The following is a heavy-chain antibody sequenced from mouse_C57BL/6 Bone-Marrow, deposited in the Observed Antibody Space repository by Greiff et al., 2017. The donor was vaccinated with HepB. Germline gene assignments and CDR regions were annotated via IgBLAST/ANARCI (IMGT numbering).Heavy chain of an antibody. CDR3: ARDSLY. CDR1: GYTFTSYW. Sequence: VKQSCKASGYTFTSYWMQWVKQRPGQGLEWIGEIDPSDSYTNYNQKFKGKATLTVDTSSSTAYMQLSSLTSEDSAVYYCARDSLYWGQGTLVTVSA. V-gene: IGHV1-50*01. J-gene: IGHJ3*01. CDR2: IDPSDSYT. D-gene: IGHD3-2*01.